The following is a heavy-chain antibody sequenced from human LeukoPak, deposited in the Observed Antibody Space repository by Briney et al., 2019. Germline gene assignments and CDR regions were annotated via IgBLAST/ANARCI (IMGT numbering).Heavy chain of an antibody. V-gene: IGHV3-66*01. CDR2: IYSGGST. D-gene: IGHD2-8*01. J-gene: IGHJ4*02. CDR1: GFNVSTSY. CDR3: ARDCTNGVCFDY. Sequence: PGGSLRLSCAASGFNVSTSYMTWVRQAPGKGLEWVSVIYSGGSTYYADSVKGRFTISRDNAKNSLYLQMNSLRAEDTAVYYCARDCTNGVCFDYWGQGTLVTVSS.